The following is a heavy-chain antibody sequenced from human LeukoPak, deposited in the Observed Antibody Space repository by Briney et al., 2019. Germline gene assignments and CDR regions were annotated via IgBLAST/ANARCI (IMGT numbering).Heavy chain of an antibody. CDR2: INHSGST. Sequence: PSETLSLTRAVCGGSFSGYYWSWIRQPPGKGLEWIGEINHSGSTNYNPSLKSRVTISVDTSKNQFSLKLSSVTAADTAVYYCARVPIYDSSGYGHWGQGTLVTVSS. CDR1: GGSFSGYY. D-gene: IGHD3-22*01. J-gene: IGHJ4*02. CDR3: ARVPIYDSSGYGH. V-gene: IGHV4-34*01.